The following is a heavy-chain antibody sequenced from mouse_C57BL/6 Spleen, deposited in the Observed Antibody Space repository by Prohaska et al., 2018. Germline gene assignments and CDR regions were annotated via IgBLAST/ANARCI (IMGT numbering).Heavy chain of an antibody. CDR3: ARRRGITTVPSNAMDY. J-gene: IGHJ4*01. D-gene: IGHD1-1*01. V-gene: IGHV1-19*01. CDR2: INPYNGGT. Sequence: HGKSLEWIGVINPYNGGTSYNQKFKGKATLTVDKSSSTAYMELNSLTSEDSAVYYCARRRGITTVPSNAMDYWGQGTSVTVSS.